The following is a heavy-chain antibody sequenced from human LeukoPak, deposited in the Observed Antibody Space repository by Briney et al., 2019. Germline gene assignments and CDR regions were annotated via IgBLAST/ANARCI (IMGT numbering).Heavy chain of an antibody. D-gene: IGHD4-23*01. V-gene: IGHV3-30*02. CDR1: GFTFSSYG. Sequence: GGSLRLSCAASGFTFSSYGMHWVRQAPGKGLEWVAFIRSDGSNKYYADSVKGRFTISRDNSKNTLYLQMNSLRAEDTAVYYCAREGGGNSGLGAFDIWGQGTMVTVSS. J-gene: IGHJ3*02. CDR3: AREGGGNSGLGAFDI. CDR2: IRSDGSNK.